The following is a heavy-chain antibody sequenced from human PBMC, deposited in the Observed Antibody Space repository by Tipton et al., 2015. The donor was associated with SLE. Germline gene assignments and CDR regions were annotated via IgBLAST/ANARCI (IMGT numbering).Heavy chain of an antibody. CDR1: GGSITSHY. CDR2: VSYTGSA. J-gene: IGHJ6*03. CDR3: AREGLGTSYYYYMDV. V-gene: IGHV4-59*11. D-gene: IGHD7-27*01. Sequence: TLSLTCSVSGGSITSHYWTWIRQSPGKELEWLAYVSYTGSATYNPSLRSRVSISLDTSENQFSLKVTSVTAADTAVYYCAREGLGTSYYYYMDVWGKGTTVTVSS.